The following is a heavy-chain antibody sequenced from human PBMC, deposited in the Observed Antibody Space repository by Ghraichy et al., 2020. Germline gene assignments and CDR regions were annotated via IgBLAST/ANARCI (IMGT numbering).Heavy chain of an antibody. CDR3: ARASTVVRFYYYDGMDV. Sequence: GESLNISCVGSGFTFSSYNMNWVRQSPGKGLEWVLYITSSSRTIFYADSVKGRFTISRDNAQNSLYLQMNSLRDEDTAVYYCARASTVVRFYYYDGMDVWGQGTTVTVSS. D-gene: IGHD4-23*01. CDR2: ITSSSRTI. CDR1: GFTFSSYN. J-gene: IGHJ6*02. V-gene: IGHV3-48*02.